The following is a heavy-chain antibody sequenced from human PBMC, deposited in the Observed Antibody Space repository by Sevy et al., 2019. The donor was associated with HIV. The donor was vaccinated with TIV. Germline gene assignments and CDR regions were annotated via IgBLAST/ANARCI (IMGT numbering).Heavy chain of an antibody. V-gene: IGHV3-20*04. CDR2: IIGNGVLT. CDR1: GFTFDDYG. Sequence: GRSLRLSCAASGFTFDDYGMSWVRQAPGKGLEWVSAIIGNGVLTSYVESVRGRFTISRDNAKNSLYLQMNSLRADDTALYFCAREKSCGGDCYYFDYWGQGALVTVSS. D-gene: IGHD2-21*02. J-gene: IGHJ4*02. CDR3: AREKSCGGDCYYFDY.